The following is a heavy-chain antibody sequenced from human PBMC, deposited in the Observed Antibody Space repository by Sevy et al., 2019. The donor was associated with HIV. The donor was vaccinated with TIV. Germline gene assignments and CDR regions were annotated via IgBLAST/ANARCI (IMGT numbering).Heavy chain of an antibody. CDR2: VNSDGST. V-gene: IGHV3-74*01. CDR3: VAANSWEDY. CDR1: GYTFSNYW. D-gene: IGHD6-13*01. J-gene: IGHJ4*02. Sequence: GGSLRLSCEGSGYTFSNYWMHWVRQAPGKGLEWVSRVNSDGSTAYADSVKGRFTISRDNAEYTMSLQMNSLRAEDTALYYCVAANSWEDYWGQGTLVTVSS.